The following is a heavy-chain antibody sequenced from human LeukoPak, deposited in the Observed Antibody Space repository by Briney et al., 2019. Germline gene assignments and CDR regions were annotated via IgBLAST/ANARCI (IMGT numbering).Heavy chain of an antibody. CDR2: FDYGGNT. CDR3: ARFSRFTWGDWGDAFDI. J-gene: IGHJ3*02. D-gene: IGHD2-21*02. Sequence: PSDTLSLICSVYGGSFSDYFWSWIRQTPGKGLEWIGEFDYGGNTNYNPSFMSRVLVSMQKSKKEFSLVMRSVTGADTAVYYCARFSRFTWGDWGDAFDIWSQGATVIVSS. V-gene: IGHV4-34*01. CDR1: GGSFSDYF.